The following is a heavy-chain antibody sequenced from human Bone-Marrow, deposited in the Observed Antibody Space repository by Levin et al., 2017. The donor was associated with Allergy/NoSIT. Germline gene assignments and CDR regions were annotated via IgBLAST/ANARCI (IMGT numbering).Heavy chain of an antibody. V-gene: IGHV1-2*02. Sequence: ASVKVSCKASGYTFTDYYMNWVRQAPGQGLEWMGWINPKSGDTKYAQKFQGRVTVTRDTSISTAYMELSSLRSDDTAVYYCARENGEYSYGFYYSNYGMDVWGQGSTVTVSS. J-gene: IGHJ6*02. CDR3: ARENGEYSYGFYYSNYGMDV. CDR1: GYTFTDYY. D-gene: IGHD5-18*01. CDR2: INPKSGDT.